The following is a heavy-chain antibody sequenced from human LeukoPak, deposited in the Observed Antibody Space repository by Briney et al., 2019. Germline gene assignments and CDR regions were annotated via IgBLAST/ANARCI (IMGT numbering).Heavy chain of an antibody. Sequence: GGSLRLSCRTSGFTFSSYAMSWVRQAPGKGLEWVSAIGGSGGSTYSADSVKGRFTISRDNPKNILYLQMNSLRAEDTAIYYCAKTNLIVVPSTIRRGGFFDYWGQGTLVTVSS. V-gene: IGHV3-23*01. J-gene: IGHJ4*02. CDR1: GFTFSSYA. D-gene: IGHD2-2*01. CDR3: AKTNLIVVPSTIRRGGFFDY. CDR2: IGGSGGST.